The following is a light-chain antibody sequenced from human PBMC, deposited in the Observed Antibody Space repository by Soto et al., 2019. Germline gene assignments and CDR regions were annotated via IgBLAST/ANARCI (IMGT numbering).Light chain of an antibody. Sequence: QSALTQPASVSGSPGQSITISCTGTSSDVGGYNYVSWYQQHPGKAPKLIIYDVSNRPSGVSNRCSGSKSGNTAALSISGLQAEDEADYYCSSYTSSSTRVFGTGTKVTVL. CDR2: DVS. V-gene: IGLV2-14*01. CDR3: SSYTSSSTRV. CDR1: SSDVGGYNY. J-gene: IGLJ1*01.